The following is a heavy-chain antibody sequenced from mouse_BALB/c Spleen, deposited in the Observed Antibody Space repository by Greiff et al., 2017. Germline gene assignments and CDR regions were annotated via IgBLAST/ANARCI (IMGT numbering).Heavy chain of an antibody. Sequence: EVKLVESGGGLVQPGGSRKLSCAASGFTFSSFGMHWVRQAPEKGLEWVAYISSGSSTIYYADTVKGRFTISRDNPKNTLFLQMTSLRSEDTAMYYCASTYYGNYVDYAMDDWGQGTSVTVSS. J-gene: IGHJ4*01. CDR2: ISSGSSTI. CDR3: ASTYYGNYVDYAMDD. V-gene: IGHV5-17*02. D-gene: IGHD2-10*01. CDR1: GFTFSSFG.